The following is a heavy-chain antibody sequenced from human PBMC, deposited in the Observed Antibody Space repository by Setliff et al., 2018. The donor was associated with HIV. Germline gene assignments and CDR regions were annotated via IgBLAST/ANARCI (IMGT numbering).Heavy chain of an antibody. Sequence: SETLSLTCTVSGGSVISSSHYWGWIRQPPGKGLEWIGSISYSENTYYNPSLKSRVTISADTSKNHFSLKLSSVTAADTAVYYCARLRYYDILAGYAFDYWGQGSLVTVSS. CDR1: GGSVISSSHY. J-gene: IGHJ4*02. CDR3: ARLRYYDILAGYAFDY. D-gene: IGHD3-9*01. V-gene: IGHV4-39*01. CDR2: ISYSENT.